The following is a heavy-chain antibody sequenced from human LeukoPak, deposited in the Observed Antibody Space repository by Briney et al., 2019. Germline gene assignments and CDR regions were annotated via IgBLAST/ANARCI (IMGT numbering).Heavy chain of an antibody. Sequence: SETLSLTCTVPGGSISSYYWSWIRQAAGKGLEWIGRIYTSGSTNYNPSLKSRVTMSVDTSKNQFSLKLSSVTAADTAVYYCARDYDFWSGYPYWGQGTLVTVSS. CDR2: IYTSGST. CDR3: ARDYDFWSGYPY. V-gene: IGHV4-4*07. J-gene: IGHJ4*02. CDR1: GGSISSYY. D-gene: IGHD3-3*01.